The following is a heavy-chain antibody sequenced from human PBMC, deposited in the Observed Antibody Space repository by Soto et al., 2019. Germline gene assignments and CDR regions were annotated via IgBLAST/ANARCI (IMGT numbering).Heavy chain of an antibody. D-gene: IGHD6-6*01. J-gene: IGHJ3*02. CDR2: IYHSGST. V-gene: IGHV4-4*02. CDR3: ARVGGVPIAARPGSAFDI. CDR1: SGSISSSNW. Sequence: SETLSLTCAVSSGSISSSNWWSWVRQPPGKGLEWIGEIYHSGSTNYNPSLKSRVTISVDKSKNQFSLKLNSVTAADTAVYYCARVGGVPIAARPGSAFDIWGQGTMVTVSS.